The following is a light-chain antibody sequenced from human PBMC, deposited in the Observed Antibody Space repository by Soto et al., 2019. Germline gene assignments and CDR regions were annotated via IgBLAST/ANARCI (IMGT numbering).Light chain of an antibody. J-gene: IGKJ5*01. CDR3: QQYGTSPIT. Sequence: EIVLTQSPATLSLSPGERATLSCRASQSVSSYLAWYQQRPGQAPRLLIYDASTRAAGIPDRFSGSGSGTAFTLTISRLEPEDFAVYYCQQYGTSPITFGQGTRL. CDR2: DAS. CDR1: QSVSSY. V-gene: IGKV3-20*01.